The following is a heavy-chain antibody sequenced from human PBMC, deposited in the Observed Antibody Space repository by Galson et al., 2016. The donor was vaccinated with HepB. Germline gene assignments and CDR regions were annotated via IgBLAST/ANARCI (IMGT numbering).Heavy chain of an antibody. Sequence: TLSLTCTISDGSISSPNYQWSWIRQPAGKGLEWIGRVHSDGTTIYNPSVRSRVAISVDTSTNQFYLKVRSVTAADTAVYYCARDRRATPPDYWGQGTLVTVPS. CDR3: ARDRRATPPDY. D-gene: IGHD2-15*01. CDR1: DGSISSPNYQ. V-gene: IGHV4-61*02. CDR2: VHSDGTT. J-gene: IGHJ4*02.